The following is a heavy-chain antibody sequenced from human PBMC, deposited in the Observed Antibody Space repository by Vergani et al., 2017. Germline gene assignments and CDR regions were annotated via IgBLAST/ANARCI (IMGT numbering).Heavy chain of an antibody. V-gene: IGHV1-46*03. CDR3: ARGLGSSGWYGYYFDY. D-gene: IGHD6-19*01. J-gene: IGHJ4*02. CDR2: INPSGGST. CDR1: GYTFTSYY. Sequence: QVQLVQSGAEVKKPGASVKVSCKASGYTFTSYYMHWVRQAPGQGLEWMGIINPSGGSTSYAQKFQGRVTMTRDTSTSTVYMELSRLRSEDTAVYYCARGLGSSGWYGYYFDYWGQGTLVTVSS.